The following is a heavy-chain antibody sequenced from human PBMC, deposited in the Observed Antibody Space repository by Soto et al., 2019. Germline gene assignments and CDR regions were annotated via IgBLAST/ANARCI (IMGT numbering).Heavy chain of an antibody. J-gene: IGHJ6*02. V-gene: IGHV1-69*13. CDR2: IIPIFGTA. Sequence: GASVKVSCKASGGTFSSYAISWVRQAPGQGLEWMGGIIPIFGTANYAQKFQGRVTITADESTSTAYMELSSLRSEDTAVYYCARRSGYYNHYYYYYGMDVWGQGTTVTVSS. CDR1: GGTFSSYA. CDR3: ARRSGYYNHYYYYYGMDV. D-gene: IGHD3-3*01.